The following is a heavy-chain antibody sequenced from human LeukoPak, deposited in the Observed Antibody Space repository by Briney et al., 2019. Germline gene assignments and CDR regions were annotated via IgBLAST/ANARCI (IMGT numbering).Heavy chain of an antibody. D-gene: IGHD3-3*01. CDR2: INPNSGGT. CDR1: GYTFTGYY. V-gene: IGHV1-2*02. Sequence: ASVKVSCKASGYTFTGYYMHWVRQAPGQGLEWMGWINPNSGGTNYAQKFQGRVTMTRDTSISTTYMELSRLRSDDTAVYYCASLWSGYYRVFDYWGQGTLVTVSS. CDR3: ASLWSGYYRVFDY. J-gene: IGHJ4*02.